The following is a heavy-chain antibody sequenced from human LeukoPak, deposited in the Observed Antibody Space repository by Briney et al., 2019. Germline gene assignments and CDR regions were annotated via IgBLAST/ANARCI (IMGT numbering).Heavy chain of an antibody. CDR1: GFTFSSYS. V-gene: IGHV3-21*01. D-gene: IGHD3-22*01. CDR2: ISSSSSYI. J-gene: IGHJ5*02. Sequence: GGSLRLSCAASGFTFSSYSMNWVRQAPGKGLEWVSSISSSSSYIYYADSVKGRFTISRDNAKNSLYLQMNSLRAEDTAVYYCARGNNYYDSSGQPAWGQGTLVTVSS. CDR3: ARGNNYYDSSGQPA.